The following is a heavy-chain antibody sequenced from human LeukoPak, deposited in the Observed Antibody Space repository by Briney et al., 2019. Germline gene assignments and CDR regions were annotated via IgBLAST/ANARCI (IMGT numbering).Heavy chain of an antibody. Sequence: PGGSLGLSCAASGFTFSSYSMNWVRQAPGKGLEWVSYISSSSSTIYYADSVKGRFTISRDNAKNSLYLQMNSLRDEDTAVYYCARDSLNPYDILTGYYEGYYFDYWGQGTLVTVSS. CDR1: GFTFSSYS. CDR2: ISSSSSTI. V-gene: IGHV3-48*02. D-gene: IGHD3-9*01. J-gene: IGHJ4*02. CDR3: ARDSLNPYDILTGYYEGYYFDY.